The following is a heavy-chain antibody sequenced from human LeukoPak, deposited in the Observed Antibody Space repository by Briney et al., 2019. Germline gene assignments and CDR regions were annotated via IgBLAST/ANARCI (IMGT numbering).Heavy chain of an antibody. J-gene: IGHJ1*01. Sequence: GGSLRLSCAASGFTFSSYSMNWVRQAPGKGLEWVSYISSSSSTIYYTDSVKGRFTISRDNAKNSLYLQMNSLRAEDTAVYYCARASSGYYYESEYFQHWGQGTLVTVSS. CDR3: ARASSGYYYESEYFQH. D-gene: IGHD3-22*01. CDR1: GFTFSSYS. V-gene: IGHV3-48*04. CDR2: ISSSSSTI.